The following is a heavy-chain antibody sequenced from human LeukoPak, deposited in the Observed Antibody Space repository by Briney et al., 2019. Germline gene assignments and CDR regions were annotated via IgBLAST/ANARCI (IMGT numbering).Heavy chain of an antibody. CDR3: ARRGSWDGYSIDY. CDR2: IYYSGST. J-gene: IGHJ4*02. V-gene: IGHV4-34*01. CDR1: GGSFSGYY. Sequence: SETLSLTCAVYGGSFSGYYWSWIRQPPGKGLEWIGSIYYSGSTYYNPSLKSRVTISVDTSKNQFSLKLSSVTAADTAVYYCARRGSWDGYSIDYWGQGTLVTVSS. D-gene: IGHD5-24*01.